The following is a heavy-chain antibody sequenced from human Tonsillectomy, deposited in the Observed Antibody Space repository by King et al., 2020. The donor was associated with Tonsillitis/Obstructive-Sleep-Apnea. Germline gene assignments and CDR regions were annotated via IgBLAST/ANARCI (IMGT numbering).Heavy chain of an antibody. CDR2: IYWDDDK. CDR1: GFSLSTGGVG. Sequence: TLKESGPALVKPTQTLTLTCTFSGFSLSTGGVGVGWIRQPPGKALEWLALIYWDDDKHYSPSLKSRLTITKYTSKHQVVLTMTNMDPVDTATYYCARGSYVVDAFDIWGEGTMVTVSS. V-gene: IGHV2-5*02. J-gene: IGHJ3*02. CDR3: ARGSYVVDAFDI. D-gene: IGHD3-10*01.